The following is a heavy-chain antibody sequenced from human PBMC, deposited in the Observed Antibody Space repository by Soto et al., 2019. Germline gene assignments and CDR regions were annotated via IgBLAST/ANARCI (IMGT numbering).Heavy chain of an antibody. CDR3: ASSWDTAMVKYYYGMDV. CDR1: GGTFSSYA. J-gene: IGHJ6*02. Sequence: QVQLVQSGAEVKKPGSSVKVSCKASGGTFSSYAISWVRQAPGQGLEWMGGIIPIFGTANYAQKFQGRVTITADESTSTAYMELSSLRSEDTAVYYCASSWDTAMVKYYYGMDVWGQVTTVTVSS. CDR2: IIPIFGTA. V-gene: IGHV1-69*01. D-gene: IGHD5-18*01.